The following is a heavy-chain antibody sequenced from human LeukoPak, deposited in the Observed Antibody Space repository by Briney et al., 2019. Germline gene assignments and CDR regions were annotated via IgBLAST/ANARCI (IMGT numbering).Heavy chain of an antibody. CDR1: GFTLSSYL. CDR2: IKQDGSEK. CDR3: ARNQRRLDY. Sequence: GGALRLSCAASGFTLSSYLMSWGRQAPGEGLELVANIKQDGSEKYYVDSVKGRFTISRDNAKNSLYLQMNSLRAEDTAVYYCARNQRRLDYWGQGTLVTVSS. J-gene: IGHJ4*02. V-gene: IGHV3-7*01. D-gene: IGHD1-14*01.